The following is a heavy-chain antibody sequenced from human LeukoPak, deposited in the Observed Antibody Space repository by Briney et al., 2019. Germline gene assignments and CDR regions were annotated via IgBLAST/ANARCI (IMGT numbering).Heavy chain of an antibody. J-gene: IGHJ6*02. CDR2: XSGXXGST. D-gene: IGHD3-22*01. V-gene: IGHV3-23*01. CDR3: AKGPMYYYDSSGYYVYYYYGMDV. CDR1: GFTFSSYA. Sequence: GGSLRLSCAASGFTFSSYAMSWVRQAPGKGLEWVSXXSGXXGSTYYADSVKGRFTISRDNSKNTLYLQMNSLRAEDTAVYYCAKGPMYYYDSSGYYVYYYYGMDVWGQGTTVTVSS.